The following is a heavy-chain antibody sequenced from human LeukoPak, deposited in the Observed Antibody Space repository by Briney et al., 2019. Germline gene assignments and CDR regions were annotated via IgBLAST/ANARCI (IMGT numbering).Heavy chain of an antibody. CDR3: ARQIGSTSVYFDS. J-gene: IGHJ4*02. CDR2: IFHSGST. V-gene: IGHV4-39*01. D-gene: IGHD2-2*01. Sequence: SETLFLTCTVSGDSISSSSYYWGWIRQPPGKGLEWIGSIFHSGSTYYNPSLKSRVTISVDTPKNQFSLKLSSVTAAETAVYYCARQIGSTSVYFDSWGQGTLVTVSS. CDR1: GDSISSSSYY.